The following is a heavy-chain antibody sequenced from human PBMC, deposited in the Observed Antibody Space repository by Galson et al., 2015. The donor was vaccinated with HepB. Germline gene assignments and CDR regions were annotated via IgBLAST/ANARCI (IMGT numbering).Heavy chain of an antibody. CDR1: EFTFSNYW. J-gene: IGHJ4*02. Sequence: SLRLSCAASEFTFSNYWMHWVRQVPGKGLVWVSRIKSDGSTTSYADSVKGRFTISRDNAKNTLYLQMNSLRAEGTAVYYCARGSDYYGSGLFDYRGQGTLVTVSS. CDR3: ARGSDYYGSGLFDY. CDR2: IKSDGSTT. D-gene: IGHD3-10*01. V-gene: IGHV3-74*01.